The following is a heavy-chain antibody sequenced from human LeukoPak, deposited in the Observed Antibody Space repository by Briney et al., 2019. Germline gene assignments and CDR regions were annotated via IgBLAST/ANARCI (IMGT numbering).Heavy chain of an antibody. D-gene: IGHD1-26*01. CDR3: ARLISGSLGEYFQY. V-gene: IGHV5-51*01. J-gene: IGHJ1*01. Sequence: GASLKISCKGSGHSFNSYWIGWVRQMPGKGLEWMGIIYPGDSDARYSPSFQGQVTISADKSISTTYLQWSSLKASDTAMYYCARLISGSLGEYFQYWGQGTLVTVSS. CDR1: GHSFNSYW. CDR2: IYPGDSDA.